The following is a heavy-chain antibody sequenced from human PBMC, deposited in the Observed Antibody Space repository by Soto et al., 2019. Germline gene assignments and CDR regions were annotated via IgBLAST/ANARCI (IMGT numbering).Heavy chain of an antibody. CDR2: IYYSGST. V-gene: IGHV4-39*01. D-gene: IGHD1-26*01. CDR3: ARHKVGATLFDC. CDR1: GGSISSSSYY. Sequence: QLQLQESGPGLVKPSETLSLTCTVSGGSISSSSYYWGWIRQPPGKGLEWIGSIYYSGSTYYNPSLKSRVTISVDTSENQFSLKLSSVTAADTAVYYCARHKVGATLFDCWGQGTLVTVSS. J-gene: IGHJ4*02.